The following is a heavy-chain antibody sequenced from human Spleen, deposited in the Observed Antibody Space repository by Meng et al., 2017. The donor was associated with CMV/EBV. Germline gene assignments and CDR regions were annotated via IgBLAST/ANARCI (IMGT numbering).Heavy chain of an antibody. V-gene: IGHV4-34*01. CDR3: ARLRYDSSGYYALDY. CDR1: GGSFSGFY. CDR2: INPSGST. D-gene: IGHD3-22*01. Sequence: VYGGSFSGFYWSWIRQPPGKGLEWIGEINPSGSTNYNPSLKSGVIISVDTSKNQFSLKLRSVTAADTAVYYCARLRYDSSGYYALDYWGQGTLVTVSS. J-gene: IGHJ4*02.